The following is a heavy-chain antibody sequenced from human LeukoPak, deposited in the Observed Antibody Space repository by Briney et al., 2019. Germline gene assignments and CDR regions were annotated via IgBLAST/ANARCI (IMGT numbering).Heavy chain of an antibody. CDR1: GGSFSGYY. D-gene: IGHD5-24*01. V-gene: IGHV4-34*01. J-gene: IGHJ4*02. Sequence: SETLSLTCAVYGGSFSGYYWSWIRHPPGKGLEWIGEINHSGSTNYNPSPKSRVTISVDTSKNQFSLKLSSVTAADTAVYYCARGRRWLQSFFDYWGQGTLVTVSS. CDR2: INHSGST. CDR3: ARGRRWLQSFFDY.